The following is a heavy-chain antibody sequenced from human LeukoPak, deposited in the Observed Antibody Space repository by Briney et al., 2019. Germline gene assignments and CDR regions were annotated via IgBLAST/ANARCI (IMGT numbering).Heavy chain of an antibody. D-gene: IGHD2-2*01. V-gene: IGHV4-4*07. Sequence: PSETLSLTCTVSGGSISSYYWSWIRQPAGKGLEWIGRIYTSGSTNYNPSLKSRVTMSVDTSKNQFSLKLSSVTAADTAVYYCARDDCSSTSCYVGAYYFDYWGQGTLVTVSS. CDR1: GGSISSYY. CDR2: IYTSGST. CDR3: ARDDCSSTSCYVGAYYFDY. J-gene: IGHJ4*02.